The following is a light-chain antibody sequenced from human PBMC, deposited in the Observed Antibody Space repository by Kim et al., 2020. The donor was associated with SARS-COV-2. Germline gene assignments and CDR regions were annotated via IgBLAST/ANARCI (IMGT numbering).Light chain of an antibody. CDR3: QTWGTGIWV. CDR1: SGHSSYA. V-gene: IGLV4-69*02. J-gene: IGLJ3*02. Sequence: ASVKLTCTLSSGHSSYAIAWHQQQPEKGPRYLMTLNSDGSHTEGDGISDRFSGSSSGAERYLTISSLQSEDEADYYCQTWGTGIWVFGGGTQLTVL. CDR2: LNSDGSH.